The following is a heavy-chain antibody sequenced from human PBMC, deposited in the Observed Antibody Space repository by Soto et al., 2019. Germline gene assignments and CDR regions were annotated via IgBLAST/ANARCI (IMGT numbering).Heavy chain of an antibody. Sequence: QVQLVESGGGVVQPGRSLRLSCAASGSSFSRYGIHWVRQVPGKGLEWVAVISYDGTYKHYADSVKGRFTFSRDNSKKTVYLQMNSLRAEDTAVYDCAKDRGYYSSRWPFYWGQGTLVTVSS. J-gene: IGHJ4*02. D-gene: IGHD6-13*01. CDR3: AKDRGYYSSRWPFY. V-gene: IGHV3-30*18. CDR2: ISYDGTYK. CDR1: GSSFSRYG.